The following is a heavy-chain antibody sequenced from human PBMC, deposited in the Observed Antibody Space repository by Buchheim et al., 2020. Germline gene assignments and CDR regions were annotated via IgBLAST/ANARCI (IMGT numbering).Heavy chain of an antibody. CDR3: ARDINGRADY. D-gene: IGHD3-10*01. J-gene: IGHJ4*02. V-gene: IGHV4-30-4*01. CDR2: IYYSGST. Sequence: QVQLQESGPGLVKPSQTLSLTCTVSGGSISSDDYYWRWIRQPPGKGLEWIGYIYYSGSTYYYPSLKSRLTISVDTSRNQFSLKLSSVTAADTAVYYCARDINGRADYWGQGTL. CDR1: GGSISSDDYY.